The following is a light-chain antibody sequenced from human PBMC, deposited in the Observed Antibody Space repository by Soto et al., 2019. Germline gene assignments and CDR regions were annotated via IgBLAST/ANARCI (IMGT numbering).Light chain of an antibody. Sequence: QSALTQPPSASGSPGQSVTISCTGTSSAFGGYNYVSWYQQHPGKAPKLIIFEVSKRPSGVPDRFSGSKSGDTASLTVSWLQAEDEADYYCSSYAGSNNFEVVFGGGTKLTVL. J-gene: IGLJ2*01. CDR1: SSAFGGYNY. CDR2: EVS. CDR3: SSYAGSNNFEVV. V-gene: IGLV2-8*01.